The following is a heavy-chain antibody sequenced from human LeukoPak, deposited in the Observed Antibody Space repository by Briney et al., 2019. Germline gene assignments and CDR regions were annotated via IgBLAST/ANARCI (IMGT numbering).Heavy chain of an antibody. J-gene: IGHJ5*01. CDR1: GGSISGYY. Sequence: PSETLSLTCTVSGGSISGYYWSWIRQPPGKGLEWIGYISYTGSTNYNPSLKSRVTISVETSKNQFSLKLNSVTAADTAVYYCAGTDYGSNWFDYWGQGTLVTVSS. V-gene: IGHV4-59*01. CDR3: AGTDYGSNWFDY. CDR2: ISYTGST. D-gene: IGHD4/OR15-4a*01.